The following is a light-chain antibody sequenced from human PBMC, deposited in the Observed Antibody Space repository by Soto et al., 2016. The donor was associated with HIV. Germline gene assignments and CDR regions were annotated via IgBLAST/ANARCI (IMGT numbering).Light chain of an antibody. CDR2: AAT. J-gene: IGKJ3*01. CDR3: QKXSGGVLT. V-gene: IGKV1-27*01. CDR1: QGISNY. Sequence: DIQMTQSPSSLSASIGDTVTITCRASQGISNYLAWYQQRPGRVPKLLIYAATALQSGASARFRASGSGTDFTLTIAGLQSEDFATYYCQKXSGGVLTFGPWDQSGYET.